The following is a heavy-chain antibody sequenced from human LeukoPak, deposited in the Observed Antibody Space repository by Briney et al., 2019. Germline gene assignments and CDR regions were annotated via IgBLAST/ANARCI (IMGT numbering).Heavy chain of an antibody. D-gene: IGHD6-19*01. Sequence: AGVKVSCKGSGYTFTSYGISWVRQAPGQGLEWMGWISAYNGNTNYAQKLQGRVTMTTDTSTSTAYMYLRSLRSDDTAVYYCARDPSSGWFTPPGVCDYWGQGTLVTVSS. CDR2: ISAYNGNT. CDR3: ARDPSSGWFTPPGVCDY. J-gene: IGHJ4*02. V-gene: IGHV1-18*01. CDR1: GYTFTSYG.